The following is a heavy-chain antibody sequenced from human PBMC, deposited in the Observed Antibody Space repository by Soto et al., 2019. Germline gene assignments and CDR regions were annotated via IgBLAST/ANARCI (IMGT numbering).Heavy chain of an antibody. CDR1: GFTFDDYA. CDR2: ISWNSDSI. V-gene: IGHV3-9*01. Sequence: GGSLRLSCAASGFTFDDYAMHWVRQAPGKGLEWVSGISWNSDSIGYADSVKGRFTISRDNAKNSLYLQMNSLRAADTALYFCAKGQLHQYYYYYYIDVWGKGTTVTVSS. D-gene: IGHD2-2*01. J-gene: IGHJ6*03. CDR3: AKGQLHQYYYYYYIDV.